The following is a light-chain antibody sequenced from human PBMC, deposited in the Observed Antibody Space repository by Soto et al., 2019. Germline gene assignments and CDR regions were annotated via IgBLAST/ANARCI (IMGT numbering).Light chain of an antibody. V-gene: IGKV1-9*01. Sequence: DIQLTQSPSFLSPSIGESVTITCRASQVISTSLAWYQVKPGKAPKLLIYAASTLESGVPSRFSATVSGTEFSLTITSLQPEDFATYYCQQYNTYSKTFGQGTKVDIK. J-gene: IGKJ1*01. CDR3: QQYNTYSKT. CDR2: AAS. CDR1: QVISTS.